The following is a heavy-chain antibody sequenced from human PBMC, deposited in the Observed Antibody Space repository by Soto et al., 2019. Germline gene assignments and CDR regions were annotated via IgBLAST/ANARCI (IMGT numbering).Heavy chain of an antibody. D-gene: IGHD1-26*01. CDR3: AKCESGTYPNYYYAMDV. Sequence: SETLSLTCTVSGGSVSSGTDYWSWIRQSPGKGLEWIGYIHYSGSPNYNPSLKSRVTISVDTSKNQFSLKLTSVTAGDTAFYYCAKCESGTYPNYYYAMDVWGQGTTVTVSS. CDR2: IHYSGSP. CDR1: GGSVSSGTDY. J-gene: IGHJ6*02. V-gene: IGHV4-61*01.